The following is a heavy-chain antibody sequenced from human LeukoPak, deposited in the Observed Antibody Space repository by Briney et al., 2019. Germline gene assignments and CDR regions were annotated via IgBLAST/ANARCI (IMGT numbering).Heavy chain of an antibody. V-gene: IGHV3-23*01. D-gene: IGHD3-22*01. J-gene: IGHJ6*02. CDR3: AREAHDSSGPSLRYYGMDV. CDR1: GFTFSRYA. CDR2: TSGSSGST. Sequence: GGSLRLSCAASGFTFSRYAMSWVRQAPGKGLEWVSTTSGSSGSTYYADSVKGRLTISRDNSKNTLYLQMNSLRAEDTAVYYCAREAHDSSGPSLRYYGMDVWGQGTTVTVSS.